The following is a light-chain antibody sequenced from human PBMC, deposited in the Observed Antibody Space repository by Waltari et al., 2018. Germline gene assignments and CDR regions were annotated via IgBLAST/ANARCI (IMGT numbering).Light chain of an antibody. CDR1: QSISTW. V-gene: IGKV1-5*03. CDR3: QQYNTYST. CDR2: KAS. J-gene: IGKJ1*01. Sequence: QITQSPSPLSGFVGDRVTITCRASQSISTWLAWYQQKPGKAPNLLIYKASSLHSGVPSRFSGSGSGTEFTLTISSLQPDDFATYYCQQYNTYSTFGQGTKVEIK.